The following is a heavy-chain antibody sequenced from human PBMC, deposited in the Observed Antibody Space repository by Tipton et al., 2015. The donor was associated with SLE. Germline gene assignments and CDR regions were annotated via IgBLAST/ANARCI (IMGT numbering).Heavy chain of an antibody. CDR3: AKGRPGLHD. V-gene: IGHV3-23*01. CDR2: LSGSGFST. J-gene: IGHJ4*02. CDR1: GFTFINYA. Sequence: GSLRLSCAASGFTFINYALRWVRQAPGKGLEWVSSLSGSGFSTYYADSVKGLPTISSDNFNSTLYLQMISLRAEDTAVYFCAKGRPGLHDWGQGTLVTVSS. D-gene: IGHD5/OR15-5a*01.